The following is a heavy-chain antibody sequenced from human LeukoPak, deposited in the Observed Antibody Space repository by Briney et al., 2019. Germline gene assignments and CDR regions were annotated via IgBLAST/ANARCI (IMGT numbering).Heavy chain of an antibody. D-gene: IGHD5-18*01. J-gene: IGHJ4*02. CDR1: GGSISSYY. CDR3: ARHGYSYGYDY. Sequence: SETLSLTCTVSGGSISSYYWSWIRQPPGKGLEWIGYIYYSGSTNYNPSIKSRVTISVDTSKNQFSLKLSSVTAADTAVYYCARHGYSYGYDYWGQGTLVTVSS. V-gene: IGHV4-59*08. CDR2: IYYSGST.